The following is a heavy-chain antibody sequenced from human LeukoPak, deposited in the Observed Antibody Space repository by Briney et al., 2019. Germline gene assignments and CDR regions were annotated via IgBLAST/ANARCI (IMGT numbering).Heavy chain of an antibody. CDR2: MSSDGNAM. V-gene: IGHV3-30-3*01. D-gene: IGHD3-22*01. J-gene: IGHJ4*02. CDR1: GFTFTAYL. Sequence: PGRSLRLSCAASGFTFTAYLIHWVLQAPGKGLEWVAVMSSDGNAMFYADSVKGRFTISRDNSKNTLYLQMNSLRAEDTAVYYCVRESEYYFDHSASFDYWGQGTLVTVSS. CDR3: VRESEYYFDHSASFDY.